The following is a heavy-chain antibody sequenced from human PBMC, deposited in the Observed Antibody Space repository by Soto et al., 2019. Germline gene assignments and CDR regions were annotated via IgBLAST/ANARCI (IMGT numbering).Heavy chain of an antibody. CDR3: LRGHSHFDWLFRVYYYYYGMDV. D-gene: IGHD3-9*01. CDR2: IIPIFGTA. V-gene: IGHV1-69*13. CDR1: GGTFSSYA. J-gene: IGHJ6*02. Sequence: SVKVSCKASGGTFSSYAISWVRQAPGQGLEWMGGIIPIFGTANYAQKFQGRVTITADESTSTAYMELSSLRSEDTAVYYCLRGHSHFDWLFRVYYYYYGMDVWGQGTTVTVSS.